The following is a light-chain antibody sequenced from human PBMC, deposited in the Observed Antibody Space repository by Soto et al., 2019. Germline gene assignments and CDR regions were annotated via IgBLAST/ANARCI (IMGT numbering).Light chain of an antibody. V-gene: IGKV3-15*01. CDR2: GAS. CDR3: QQYNNWPGT. CDR1: QSVNSH. J-gene: IGKJ4*01. Sequence: IVMTQSPATLPVSPGARAPLSCRTSQSVNSHLAWYQHKPGQAPRLLIYGASSRATGIPTRFSGSGSGTEFTLTIDSLQSEDFAIYFCQQYNNWPGTFGGGTKVDIK.